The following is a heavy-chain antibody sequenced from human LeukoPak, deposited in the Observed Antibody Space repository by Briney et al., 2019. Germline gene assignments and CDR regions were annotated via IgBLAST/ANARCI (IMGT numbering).Heavy chain of an antibody. J-gene: IGHJ4*02. V-gene: IGHV3-33*01. CDR2: IWYDGSKK. D-gene: IGHD5-12*01. CDR1: GFTFSSYA. CDR3: ARAGSSVGIVATMFD. Sequence: GRSLRLSCAASGFTFSSYAMHWVRQAPGKGLEWVTVIWYDGSKKYYADSVKGRFSISRDNSRNTLYLQMNSLRAEDTAVYYCARAGSSVGIVATMFDWGQGTLVTVS.